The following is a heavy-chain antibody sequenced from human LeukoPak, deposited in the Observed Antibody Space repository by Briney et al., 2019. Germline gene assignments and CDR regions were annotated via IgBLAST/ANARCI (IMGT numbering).Heavy chain of an antibody. D-gene: IGHD3-10*01. CDR3: GITMPRGGWFDP. V-gene: IGHV4-39*07. J-gene: IGHJ5*02. Sequence: SETLSLTCTVSGGSISSSSYYWGWIRQPPGKGLEWIGSIYYSGSAYYNPSLKSRVTISVDTSKNQFSLKLSSVTAADTAAYYCGITMPRGGWFDPWGQGTLVTVSS. CDR1: GGSISSSSYY. CDR2: IYYSGSA.